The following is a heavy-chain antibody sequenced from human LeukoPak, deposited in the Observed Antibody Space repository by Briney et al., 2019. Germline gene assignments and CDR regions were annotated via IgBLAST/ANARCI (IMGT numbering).Heavy chain of an antibody. CDR1: GYTFTSYW. CDR3: ARPEDSSGYGMDV. CDR2: VFPGDSDT. V-gene: IGHV5-51*01. D-gene: IGHD3-22*01. J-gene: IGHJ6*02. Sequence: GESLKISCKGSGYTFTSYWIGWVRQMPGKGLEWMGVVFPGDSDTRYSPSFQGQVTISADKSISTAYLQWSSLKASDTAMYYCARPEDSSGYGMDVWGQGTTVTVSS.